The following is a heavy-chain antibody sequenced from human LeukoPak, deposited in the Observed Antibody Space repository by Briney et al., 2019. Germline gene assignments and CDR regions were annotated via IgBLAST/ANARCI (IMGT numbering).Heavy chain of an antibody. CDR1: GYSISSGYY. J-gene: IGHJ4*02. D-gene: IGHD4-17*01. CDR3: ARLRDGDYVWVYFDY. V-gene: IGHV4-38-2*02. CDR2: IYHSGST. Sequence: PSETLSLTCTVSGYSISSGYYWGWIRQPPGKGLEWIGSIYHSGSTYYNPSLNSRVTISVDTSKNQFSLKLSSVTAADTAVYYCARLRDGDYVWVYFDYWGQGTLVTVSS.